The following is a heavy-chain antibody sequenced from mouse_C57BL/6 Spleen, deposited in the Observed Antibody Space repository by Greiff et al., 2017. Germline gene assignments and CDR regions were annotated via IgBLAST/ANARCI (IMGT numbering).Heavy chain of an antibody. V-gene: IGHV1-52*01. Sequence: QVQLQQPGAELVRPGSSVKLSCKASGYTFTRSWMHWVKRRPIQGLEWIGNIDPSDSETHYNQKFKDKATLTVDKSSSTAYMQLSSLTSEDSAVYYCAREANWVPFAYWGQGTLVTVSA. CDR1: GYTFTRSW. J-gene: IGHJ3*01. CDR2: IDPSDSET. CDR3: AREANWVPFAY. D-gene: IGHD4-1*01.